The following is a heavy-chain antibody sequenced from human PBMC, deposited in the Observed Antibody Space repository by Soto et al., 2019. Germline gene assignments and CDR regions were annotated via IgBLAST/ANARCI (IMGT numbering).Heavy chain of an antibody. CDR2: IYYSGGA. D-gene: IGHD2-15*01. J-gene: IGHJ5*01. Sequence: KASETLSLTCAVSGVSIHNSHSFWGWIRQPPGKGLEFIGSIYYSGGANYNPSLKSRVTISLDTSKDQFSLTVNSVTAADTAIYYCGRVVEGANRHTEFDSWGQGTLVTVSS. V-gene: IGHV4-39*01. CDR3: GRVVEGANRHTEFDS. CDR1: GVSIHNSHSF.